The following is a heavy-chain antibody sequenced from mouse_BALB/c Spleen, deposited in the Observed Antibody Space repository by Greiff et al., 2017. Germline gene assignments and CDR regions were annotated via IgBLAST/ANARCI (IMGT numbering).Heavy chain of an antibody. Sequence: EVKLMESGPGLVKPSQSLSLTCTVTGYSITSDYAWNWIRQFPGNKLEWMGYISYSGSTSYNPSLKSRISITRDTSKNQFFLQLNSVTTEDTATYYCAREDTTVVGDFDYWGQGTTLTVSS. D-gene: IGHD1-1*01. CDR3: AREDTTVVGDFDY. J-gene: IGHJ2*01. V-gene: IGHV3-2*02. CDR1: GYSITSDYA. CDR2: ISYSGST.